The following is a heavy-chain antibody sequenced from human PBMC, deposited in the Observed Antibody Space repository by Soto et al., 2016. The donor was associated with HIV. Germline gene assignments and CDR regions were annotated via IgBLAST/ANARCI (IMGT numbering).Heavy chain of an antibody. CDR2: IYYSGST. D-gene: IGHD6-13*01. J-gene: IGHJ4*02. Sequence: QVQLQESGPGLVKPSETLSLTCTVSGGSVSSGSYYWSWIRQPPGKGLEWIAYIYYSGSTNYNPSLKSRVTISVDTSKNQFSLKLSSVTAADTAVYYCARAAAGYREFDYVGPGEPWSPSPQ. V-gene: IGHV4-61*01. CDR3: ARAAAGYREFDY. CDR1: GGSVSSGSYY.